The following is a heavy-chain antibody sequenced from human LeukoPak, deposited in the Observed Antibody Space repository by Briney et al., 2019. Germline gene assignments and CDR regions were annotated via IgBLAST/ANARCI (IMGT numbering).Heavy chain of an antibody. D-gene: IGHD5-18*01. CDR2: ISGSGGST. V-gene: IGHV3-23*01. CDR3: AKDRLGYSYGIGFDY. Sequence: PGGSLRLACAASGFTFSSYALSWVHQAPGKGLEWVSAISGSGGSTYYADSVKGRFTISRDNSKNTLYLQMNSLRAEDTAVYYCAKDRLGYSYGIGFDYWGQGTLVTVSS. CDR1: GFTFSSYA. J-gene: IGHJ4*02.